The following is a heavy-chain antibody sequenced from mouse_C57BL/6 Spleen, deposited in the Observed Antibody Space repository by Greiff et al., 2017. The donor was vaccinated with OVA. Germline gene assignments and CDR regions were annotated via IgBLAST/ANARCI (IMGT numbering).Heavy chain of an antibody. CDR2: ISDGGSYT. Sequence: EVQVVESGGGLVKPGGSLKLSCAASGFTFSSYAMSWVRQTPEKRLEWVATISDGGSYTYYPDNVKGRFTISRDNAKNNLYLQMSHLKSEDTAMYYCARDEGDGGAWFAYWGQGTLVTVSA. D-gene: IGHD3-3*01. V-gene: IGHV5-4*01. CDR3: ARDEGDGGAWFAY. CDR1: GFTFSSYA. J-gene: IGHJ3*01.